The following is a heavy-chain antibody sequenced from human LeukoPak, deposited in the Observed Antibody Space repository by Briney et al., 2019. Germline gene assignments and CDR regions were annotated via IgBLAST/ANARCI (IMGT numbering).Heavy chain of an antibody. CDR2: TSTHNGNR. CDR3: ARGAGRDFWSGYCAT. CDR1: GYTFSDFG. Sequence: ASVKVSCKASGYTFSDFGISWVRQAPGQGLEWMGWTSTHNGNRNYLQKFQGRVTMTTDTSTSTAYMELNGLTSDDTAVYYCARGAGRDFWSGYCATWGQGTLVTVSS. D-gene: IGHD3-3*01. J-gene: IGHJ5*02. V-gene: IGHV1-18*01.